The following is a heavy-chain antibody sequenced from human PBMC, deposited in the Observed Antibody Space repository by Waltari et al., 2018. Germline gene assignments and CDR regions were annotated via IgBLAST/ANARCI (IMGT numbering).Heavy chain of an antibody. J-gene: IGHJ4*02. Sequence: EVQVVESGGGLIQPGGSLRLSCAASGFAVSDNYMSWVRQATGKGLGWVDVIYSGVSAYDSDAVKGRFTISRDSSGNTFYLQMSSLRVEDTAVYYCARGPPISAKWELCWFDYWGQGTLVTVSS. V-gene: IGHV3-53*01. D-gene: IGHD3-16*01. CDR1: GFAVSDNY. CDR2: IYSGVSA. CDR3: ARGPPISAKWELCWFDY.